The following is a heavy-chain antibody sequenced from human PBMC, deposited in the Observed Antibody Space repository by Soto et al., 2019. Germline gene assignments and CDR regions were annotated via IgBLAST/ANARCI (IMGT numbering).Heavy chain of an antibody. V-gene: IGHV1-69*06. Sequence: SVKVSCKASGYTFTSYGISWVRQAPGQGLEWMGGIIPIFGTANYAQKFQGRVTITADKSTSTAYMELSSLRSEDTAVYYCARDQSGYCSSTSCAIRYYGMDVWG. CDR1: GYTFTSYG. CDR2: IIPIFGTA. CDR3: ARDQSGYCSSTSCAIRYYGMDV. D-gene: IGHD2-2*01. J-gene: IGHJ6*02.